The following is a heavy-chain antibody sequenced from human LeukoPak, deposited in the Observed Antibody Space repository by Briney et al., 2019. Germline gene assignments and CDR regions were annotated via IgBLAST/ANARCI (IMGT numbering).Heavy chain of an antibody. CDR2: IKQDGSEK. Sequence: GGSLRLSCAASGFTFSSYWMIWVRQAPGKGLEWVANIKQDGSEKHYVDSVKGRFTISRDNAKDSLFLQMNSLRVEDTAVYYCARVKQQLVRLLGRDTTYYYYYYMDVWGKGTTVTVSS. CDR1: GFTFSSYW. V-gene: IGHV3-7*01. CDR3: ARVKQQLVRLLGRDTTYYYYYYMDV. D-gene: IGHD6-13*01. J-gene: IGHJ6*03.